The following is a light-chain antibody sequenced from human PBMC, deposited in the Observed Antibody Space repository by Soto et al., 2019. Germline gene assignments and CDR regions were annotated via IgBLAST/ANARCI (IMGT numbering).Light chain of an antibody. J-gene: IGKJ5*01. Sequence: DIVMTQSPDSLAMSLGERATINCKSSQSVLYTLNKRNYLSWYQQKPGQPPKLLIYWAYTRDSGVPDRFSGSGSGTEFTLPISSLQAEDAAVYYCQQYYTTPTITFGQGTRLEIK. CDR3: QQYYTTPTIT. V-gene: IGKV4-1*01. CDR1: QSVLYTLNKRNY. CDR2: WAY.